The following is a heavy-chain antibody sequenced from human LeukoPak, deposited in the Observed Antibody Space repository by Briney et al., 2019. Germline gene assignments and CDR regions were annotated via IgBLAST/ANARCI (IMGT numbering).Heavy chain of an antibody. Sequence: SETLSLACTVSGGSISGYFWSWIRQPPGKGLEWIGYIYYTGSTSYNPSLTSRVTISLDTSKNQFSLRLSSVTAADTAIYYCARYTTSTLPNWFDPWGQGTLVTASS. CDR1: GGSISGYF. D-gene: IGHD2/OR15-2a*01. CDR2: IYYTGST. J-gene: IGHJ5*02. CDR3: ARYTTSTLPNWFDP. V-gene: IGHV4-59*08.